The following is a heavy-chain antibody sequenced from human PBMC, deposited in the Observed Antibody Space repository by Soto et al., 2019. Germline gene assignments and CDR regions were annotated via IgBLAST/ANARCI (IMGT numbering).Heavy chain of an antibody. V-gene: IGHV1-18*01. J-gene: IGHJ5*02. CDR3: ARDPRITIFGVVYYNWFVP. D-gene: IGHD3-3*01. Sequence: QVQLVQSGAEVKKPGASVKVSCKASGYTFTSYGISWVRQAPGQGLEWMGWISAYNGNTNYAQKLQGRVTMTTDTSTSTAYMELRSLRSDDAAVYYCARDPRITIFGVVYYNWFVPWGQGTLVTVSS. CDR1: GYTFTSYG. CDR2: ISAYNGNT.